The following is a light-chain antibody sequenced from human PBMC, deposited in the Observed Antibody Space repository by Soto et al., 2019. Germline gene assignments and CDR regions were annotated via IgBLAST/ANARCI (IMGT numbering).Light chain of an antibody. Sequence: QSALTQPPSASGSPGQSVTISCTGTSSDVGGYNYVSWYQQHPGKAPKLMIYEVSKRPSGVSDRFSGSKSGNTASLTVSGLQAEDEADYAGSTRVFGTGTKLTVL. CDR1: SSDVGGYNY. CDR2: EVS. J-gene: IGLJ1*01. V-gene: IGLV2-8*01. CDR3: STRV.